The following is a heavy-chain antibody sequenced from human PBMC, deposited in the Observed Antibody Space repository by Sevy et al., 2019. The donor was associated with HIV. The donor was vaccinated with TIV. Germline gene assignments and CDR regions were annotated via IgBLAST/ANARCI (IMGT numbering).Heavy chain of an antibody. CDR3: AKDVYDSSGYYPMGAFDI. Sequence: GGSLRLSCAASGFTFSSYAMHWVRQAPGKGLEWVAVISYDGSNKYYADSVKGRFTISRDNSKNTLYLQMNSLRAEDTAVYYCAKDVYDSSGYYPMGAFDIWGQGTMVTVSS. J-gene: IGHJ3*02. CDR2: ISYDGSNK. D-gene: IGHD3-22*01. V-gene: IGHV3-30*04. CDR1: GFTFSSYA.